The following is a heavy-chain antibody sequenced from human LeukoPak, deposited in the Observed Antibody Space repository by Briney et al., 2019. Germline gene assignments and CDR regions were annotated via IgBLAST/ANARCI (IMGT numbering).Heavy chain of an antibody. CDR3: ARSYSSSWYRVYYGMDV. J-gene: IGHJ6*02. D-gene: IGHD6-13*01. CDR2: INHSGST. V-gene: IGHV4-34*01. CDR1: GGSISSYY. Sequence: SETLSLTCTVSGGSISSYYWSWIRQPPGKGLEWIGEINHSGSTNYNPSLKSRVTISVDTSKNQFSLKLSSVTAADTAVYYCARSYSSSWYRVYYGMDVWGQGTTVTVSS.